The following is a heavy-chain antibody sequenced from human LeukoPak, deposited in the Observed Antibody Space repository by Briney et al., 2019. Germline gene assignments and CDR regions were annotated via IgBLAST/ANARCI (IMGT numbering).Heavy chain of an antibody. V-gene: IGHV4-59*01. D-gene: IGHD3-9*01. CDR2: IYYSGST. CDR1: GGSISCYY. J-gene: IGHJ2*01. Sequence: SETLSLTCTVSGGSISCYYWKWIRQPPGKGLVWSGYIYYSGSTDYNPSLKSRVTISLDTSKNQFSLRLISVTAADTAVYHCARPLGSGFFRWYFDLWGRGTLVTVSS. CDR3: ARPLGSGFFRWYFDL.